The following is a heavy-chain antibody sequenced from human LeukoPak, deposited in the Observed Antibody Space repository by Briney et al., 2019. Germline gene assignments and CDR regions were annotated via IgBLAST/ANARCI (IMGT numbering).Heavy chain of an antibody. J-gene: IGHJ4*02. Sequence: ASVKVSCKASGYTFTSYGISWVRQAPGQGLEWMGWISAYNGNTNYAQKLQGRVTMTTDTSTSTAYMELRSLRPDDTAVYYCARDRYNWNALGSPFDYWGQGTLVTVSS. CDR1: GYTFTSYG. V-gene: IGHV1-18*04. CDR2: ISAYNGNT. CDR3: ARDRYNWNALGSPFDY. D-gene: IGHD1-1*01.